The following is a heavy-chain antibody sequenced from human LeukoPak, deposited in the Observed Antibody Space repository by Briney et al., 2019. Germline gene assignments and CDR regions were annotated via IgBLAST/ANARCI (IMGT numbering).Heavy chain of an antibody. Sequence: ASVKVSCKASGYTFSGYYIFWVRRAPGQGLEWMGWINPNSGGTNYAPEFQGRLTMTRDTSITAAYMELSTLRSDDTAVYYCALIGDHAWFDPWGQGTLVTVSS. CDR2: INPNSGGT. CDR1: GYTFSGYY. J-gene: IGHJ5*02. V-gene: IGHV1-2*02. CDR3: ALIGDHAWFDP. D-gene: IGHD3-10*01.